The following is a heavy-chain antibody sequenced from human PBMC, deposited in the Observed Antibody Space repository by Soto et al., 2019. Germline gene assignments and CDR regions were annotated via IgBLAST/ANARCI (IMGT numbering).Heavy chain of an antibody. CDR2: LNPSGGGA. D-gene: IGHD1-1*01. Sequence: QVHLVQSEAEVKKPGASVKVSCKASGYTFTDYYIHWVRQAPGQRLEWMGILNPSGGGASHAQKFKGRVTMSTDTSSSTVYMELGSLRSEDTAVYYCARVMSVEHRYSFDHWGQGTLATVSS. J-gene: IGHJ4*02. CDR3: ARVMSVEHRYSFDH. CDR1: GYTFTDYY. V-gene: IGHV1-46*01.